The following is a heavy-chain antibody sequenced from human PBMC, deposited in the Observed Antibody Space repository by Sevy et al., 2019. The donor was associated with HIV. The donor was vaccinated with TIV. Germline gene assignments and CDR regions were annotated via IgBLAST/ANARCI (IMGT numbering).Heavy chain of an antibody. V-gene: IGHV1-46*01. CDR1: GYTLTNYY. Sequence: ASVKVSCKTSGYTLTNYYMHWVRQAPGQGLEWMGIINPSGGTTTDAQKFQGRVTMTRDTSTTTVYMELSSLRSEDTAVYYCARAGGVSGYSYGYLDYWGQGTLVTVSS. J-gene: IGHJ4*02. CDR2: INPSGGTT. CDR3: ARAGGVSGYSYGYLDY. D-gene: IGHD5-18*01.